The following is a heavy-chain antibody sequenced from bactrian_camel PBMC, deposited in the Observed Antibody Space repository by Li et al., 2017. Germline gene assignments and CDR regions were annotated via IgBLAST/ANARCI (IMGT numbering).Heavy chain of an antibody. D-gene: IGHD5*01. CDR1: GYTYRPYC. Sequence: HVQLVESGGGSVQAGGSLRLSCTASGYTYRPYCMGWFRQVPGKEREGVAGIDSDGRTTYSPSVNGRFTITRDIQKNILYLQMDSLKPEDSAMYYCAAVEPMTWTLRRIDYADSWWRWEEYSYRGQGTQVTVS. CDR2: IDSDGRT. J-gene: IGHJ4*01. V-gene: IGHV3S9*01. CDR3: AAVEPMTWTLRRIDYADSWWRWEEYSY.